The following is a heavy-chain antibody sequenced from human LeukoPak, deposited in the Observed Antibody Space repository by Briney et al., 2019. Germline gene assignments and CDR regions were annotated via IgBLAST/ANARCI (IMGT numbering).Heavy chain of an antibody. CDR3: AKDRPDFHENSGHYYRRDGDS. J-gene: IGHJ5*01. CDR2: MCGTAGCT. CDR1: GFTFYMYA. V-gene: IGHV3-23*01. D-gene: IGHD3-22*01. Sequence: GGSLRLSCQASGFTFYMYAMSWVRQAPGKGLEWVASMCGTAGCTFYPDSVKGRFTISRDNSKNVLYLRMNSLTAEDTAIYYCAKDRPDFHENSGHYYRRDGDSWGQGTLVTVSS.